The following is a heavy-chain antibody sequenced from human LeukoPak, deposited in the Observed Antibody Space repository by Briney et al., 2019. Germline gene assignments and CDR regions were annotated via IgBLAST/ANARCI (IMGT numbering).Heavy chain of an antibody. CDR1: GFTLSTNA. J-gene: IGHJ4*02. CDR3: AKEGASPRGYDSSGYYYVNHFDY. CDR2: ISGSGAST. Sequence: GGSLRLSCLTSGFTLSTNAMSWVRQAPGKGLEWISGISGSGASTYYADSVKGRFTISRDNSKNTLYLQMNSLRAEDTAVYYCAKEGASPRGYDSSGYYYVNHFDYWGQGTLVTVSS. V-gene: IGHV3-23*01. D-gene: IGHD3-22*01.